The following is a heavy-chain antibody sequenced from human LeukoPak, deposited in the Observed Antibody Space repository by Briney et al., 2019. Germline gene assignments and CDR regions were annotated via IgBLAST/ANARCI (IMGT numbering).Heavy chain of an antibody. Sequence: GGSLRLSCAASGFIFSDYYMTWVRQAPGKGLEWVSEIYSGGRTYYAASVKGRFSISRDTSKNTVYLQMNSLRGEDTAVYYCARELREHGAFDIWGQGTMVTVSS. D-gene: IGHD1-26*01. CDR2: IYSGGRT. CDR1: GFIFSDYY. CDR3: ARELREHGAFDI. V-gene: IGHV3-53*01. J-gene: IGHJ3*02.